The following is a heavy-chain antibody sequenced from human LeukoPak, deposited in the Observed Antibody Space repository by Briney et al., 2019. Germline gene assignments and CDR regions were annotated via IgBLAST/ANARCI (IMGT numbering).Heavy chain of an antibody. CDR3: AKDPAGGSYPNYFDY. Sequence: SETLSLTCAVYGGSFSGYYWSWIRQPPGKGLEWIGEINHSGSTNYNPSLKSRVTISVDTSKNQFSLKLSSVTAADTAVYYCAKDPAGGSYPNYFDYWGQGTLVTVSS. V-gene: IGHV4-34*01. CDR1: GGSFSGYY. D-gene: IGHD1-26*01. CDR2: INHSGST. J-gene: IGHJ4*02.